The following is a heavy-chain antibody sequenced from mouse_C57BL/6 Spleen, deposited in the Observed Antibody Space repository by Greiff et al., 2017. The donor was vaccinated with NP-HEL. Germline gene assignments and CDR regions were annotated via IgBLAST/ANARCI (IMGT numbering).Heavy chain of an antibody. CDR2: IYPRSGNT. J-gene: IGHJ4*01. CDR3: ARNPPLYDYGESPYAMDY. Sequence: QVQLKESGAELARPGASVKLSCKASGYTFTSYGISWVKQRTGQGLEWIGEIYPRSGNTYYNEKFKGKATLTADKSSSTAYMELRSLTSEDSAVYFCARNPPLYDYGESPYAMDYWGQGTSVTVSS. CDR1: GYTFTSYG. V-gene: IGHV1-81*01. D-gene: IGHD2-4*01.